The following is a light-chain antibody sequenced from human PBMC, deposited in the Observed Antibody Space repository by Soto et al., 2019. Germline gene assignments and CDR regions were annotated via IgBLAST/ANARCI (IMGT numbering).Light chain of an antibody. V-gene: IGLV1-51*02. Sequence: QAVVTQPPSVSAAPGQKVTISCSGSSSNIGNNYVSWYQQLPGTAPKLLIYENNKRPSGIPDRFSGSKSDTSATLGITGLQTGDEADYYCGTWDSSLSAVVFGGGTKLTVL. J-gene: IGLJ2*01. CDR1: SSNIGNNY. CDR2: ENN. CDR3: GTWDSSLSAVV.